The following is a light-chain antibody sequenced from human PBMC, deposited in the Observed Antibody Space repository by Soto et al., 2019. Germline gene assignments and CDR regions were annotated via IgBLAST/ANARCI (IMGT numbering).Light chain of an antibody. J-gene: IGKJ5*01. CDR1: QSVSSN. CDR2: DAS. CDR3: LQDYHLPTT. Sequence: EILITLSPSSLSVSPGEISTLSCSASQSVSSNLAWYQQKPGQAPRLLIYDASTRATGVPARFSGSGRGSGTDFTLTIGSLHPEDFAVYYCLQDYHLPTTFGQGTRLEIK. V-gene: IGKV3-15*01.